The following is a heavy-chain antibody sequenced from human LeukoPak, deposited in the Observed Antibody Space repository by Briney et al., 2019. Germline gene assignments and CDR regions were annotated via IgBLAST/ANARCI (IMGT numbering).Heavy chain of an antibody. V-gene: IGHV4-38-2*02. CDR2: ISHSGST. CDR1: GYSISGGYY. Sequence: PSETLSLTCTVSGYSISGGYYWGWTRQPPGKGLEWIGSISHSGSTYYNPSLKSRVTISVDTSKNQFSLKLSSVTAADTAVYYCARAVGVGATVHAFDYWGQGTLVTVSS. CDR3: ARAVGVGATVHAFDY. D-gene: IGHD1-26*01. J-gene: IGHJ4*02.